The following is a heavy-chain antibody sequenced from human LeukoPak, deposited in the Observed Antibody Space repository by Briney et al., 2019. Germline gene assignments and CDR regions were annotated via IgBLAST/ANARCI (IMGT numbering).Heavy chain of an antibody. Sequence: SETLSLTCTVSGGSISSYYWSWIRQPPGKGLEWIGYIYYSGSTNYNPSLKSRVTISVDTSKNQFSLKLSSVTAADTAVYYCARDGIAAAGHYYYYMDVWGKGTTVTVSS. D-gene: IGHD6-13*01. J-gene: IGHJ6*03. CDR3: ARDGIAAAGHYYYYMDV. V-gene: IGHV4-59*01. CDR1: GGSISSYY. CDR2: IYYSGST.